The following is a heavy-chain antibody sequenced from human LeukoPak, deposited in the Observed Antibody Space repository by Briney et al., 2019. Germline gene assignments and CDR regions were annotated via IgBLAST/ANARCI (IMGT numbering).Heavy chain of an antibody. CDR2: IYGGGST. D-gene: IGHD6-13*01. CDR3: AKGASSSAKTFDY. Sequence: GGSLRLSCTASGFTFGDYAMSWIRQAPGKGLEWVSVIYGGGSTYYADSVKGRFTISRDNSKNTLYLQMNSLRAEDTAVYYCAKGASSSAKTFDYWGQGTLVTVSS. CDR1: GFTFGDYA. J-gene: IGHJ4*02. V-gene: IGHV3-53*01.